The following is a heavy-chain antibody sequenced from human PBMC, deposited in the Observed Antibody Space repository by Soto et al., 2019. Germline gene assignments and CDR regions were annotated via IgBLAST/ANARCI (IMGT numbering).Heavy chain of an antibody. D-gene: IGHD2-2*01. CDR1: GFTFSSYG. CDR3: AKGPAILLVPAAMNYCYGMDV. Sequence: QVQLVESGGGVVQPGRSLRLSCAASGFTFSSYGMHWVRQAPGKGLEWVAVISYDGSNKYYADSVKSRFTISRDNSKNTLYLQMNSLRAEDTAVYYCAKGPAILLVPAAMNYCYGMDVWGQGTTVTVSS. CDR2: ISYDGSNK. V-gene: IGHV3-30*18. J-gene: IGHJ6*02.